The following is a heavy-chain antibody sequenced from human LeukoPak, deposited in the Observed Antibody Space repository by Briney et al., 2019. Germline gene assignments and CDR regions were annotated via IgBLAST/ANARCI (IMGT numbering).Heavy chain of an antibody. D-gene: IGHD4-17*01. V-gene: IGHV3-48*03. CDR3: ARGGLRIDWFDP. CDR1: GFTFSSYE. J-gene: IGHJ5*02. CDR2: ISSSGSTI. Sequence: GGSLRLSCAASGFTFSSYEMNWVRQAPGKGLEWVSYISSSGSTIYYADSVKGRFTISRDNAKNSLYLQMNSLRAEDTAVYYCARGGLRIDWFDPGAREPWSPSPQ.